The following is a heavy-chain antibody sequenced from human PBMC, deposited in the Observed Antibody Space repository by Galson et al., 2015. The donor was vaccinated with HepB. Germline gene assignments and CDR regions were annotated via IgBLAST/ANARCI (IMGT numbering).Heavy chain of an antibody. CDR3: AKALGSNVYYESD. V-gene: IGHV3-23*01. Sequence: SLRLSCAASGFTFSSYPMNWVRQAPGKGLEWVSTISGSGDSTYYADSVKGRFTISRDNSKSTLYLQLNSLRAEDTAVYYCAKALGSNVYYESDWSQGTLVTVSS. CDR2: ISGSGDST. J-gene: IGHJ4*02. D-gene: IGHD1-26*01. CDR1: GFTFSSYP.